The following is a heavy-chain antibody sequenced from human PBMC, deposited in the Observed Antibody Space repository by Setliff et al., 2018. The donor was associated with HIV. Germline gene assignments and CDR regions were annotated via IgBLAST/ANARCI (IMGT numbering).Heavy chain of an antibody. Sequence: ASVKVSCKASGYTFTGYYMHWVRQAPGQGLEWMGRINPNSGGTNYAQKFQGRVTITTDTSTSTAYMELRSLRSDDTALYYCARKPTGSPSDYWGQGTLVTVSS. CDR1: GYTFTGYY. J-gene: IGHJ4*02. CDR2: INPNSGGT. D-gene: IGHD2-2*01. CDR3: ARKPTGSPSDY. V-gene: IGHV1-2*06.